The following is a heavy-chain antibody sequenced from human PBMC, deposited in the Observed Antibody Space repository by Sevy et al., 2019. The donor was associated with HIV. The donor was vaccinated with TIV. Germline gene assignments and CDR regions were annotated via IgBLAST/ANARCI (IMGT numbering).Heavy chain of an antibody. V-gene: IGHV3-48*02. CDR2: ISSSSSTI. CDR3: ARVLVGATLFAFDI. CDR1: GFTFSSYS. Sequence: GGSLRLPCAASGFTFSSYSMNWVRQAPGKGLEWVSYISSSSSTIYYADSVKGRFTISRDNAKNSLYLQMNSLRDEDTAVYYCARVLVGATLFAFDIWGQGTMVTVSS. J-gene: IGHJ3*02. D-gene: IGHD1-26*01.